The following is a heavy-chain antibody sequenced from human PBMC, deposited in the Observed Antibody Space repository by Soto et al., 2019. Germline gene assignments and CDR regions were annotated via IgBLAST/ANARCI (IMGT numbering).Heavy chain of an antibody. CDR1: GYTFTSYG. V-gene: IGHV1-18*01. J-gene: IGHJ4*02. Sequence: QVQLVQSGAEVKKPGASVKVSCKASGYTFTSYGISWVRQAPGQGLEWMGWISAYNGNTNYAQKLQGRVTMTTDTSTSTAYMDLRSLRSDDTAVYYCAGERGYYGSGSYPADYWGQGTLVTVSS. CDR3: AGERGYYGSGSYPADY. D-gene: IGHD3-10*01. CDR2: ISAYNGNT.